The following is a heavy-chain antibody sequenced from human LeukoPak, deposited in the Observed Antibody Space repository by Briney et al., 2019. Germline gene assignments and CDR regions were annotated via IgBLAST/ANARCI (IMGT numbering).Heavy chain of an antibody. CDR1: GFPFSTYE. V-gene: IGHV3-48*03. Sequence: PGGSLRLSCAASGFPFSTYEMNWIRQAPGRGLEWVSYISSSGSTIFYADSVRGRFTISRDNAKNSLYLQMNSLRAEDTAVYYCARDLGQYYDTSDNWFDPWAQGTLVTVSS. J-gene: IGHJ5*02. CDR2: ISSSGSTI. CDR3: ARDLGQYYDTSDNWFDP. D-gene: IGHD3-22*01.